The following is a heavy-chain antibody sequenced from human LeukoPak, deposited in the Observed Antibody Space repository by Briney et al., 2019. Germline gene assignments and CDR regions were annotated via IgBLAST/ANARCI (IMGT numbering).Heavy chain of an antibody. CDR3: AKDEVEQWLATEFGYYYYYMDV. J-gene: IGHJ6*03. CDR2: ISWDGGST. Sequence: PGGSLRLSCAASGFTFDDYAMHWVRQAPGKGLEWVSLISWDGGSTYYADSVKGRFTISRDNSKNSLYLQMNRLRAEDTALYYCAKDEVEQWLATEFGYYYYYMDVWGKGTTVTVSS. CDR1: GFTFDDYA. D-gene: IGHD6-19*01. V-gene: IGHV3-43D*03.